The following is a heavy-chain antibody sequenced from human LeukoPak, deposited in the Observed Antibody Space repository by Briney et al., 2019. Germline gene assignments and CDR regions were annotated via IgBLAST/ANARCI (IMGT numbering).Heavy chain of an antibody. CDR1: GYTFTSYD. CDR2: MNPSSGNT. Sequence: ASVKVSCKASGYTFTSYDINWVRQATGQGLEWMGWMNPSSGNTGYAQKFQGRVTITRNTSISTAYMELSSLRSEDTAVYYCARGLYSSSEGGGGYWGQGTLVTVSS. CDR3: ARGLYSSSEGGGGY. V-gene: IGHV1-8*03. D-gene: IGHD6-6*01. J-gene: IGHJ4*02.